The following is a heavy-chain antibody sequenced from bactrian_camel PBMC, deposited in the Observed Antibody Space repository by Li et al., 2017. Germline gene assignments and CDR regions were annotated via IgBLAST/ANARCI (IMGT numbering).Heavy chain of an antibody. Sequence: HVQLVESGGDSVQTGGSLRLTCVASGYTGSGMCTGWFRQVAGKEREGVARINTGSLTTQYADSVKGRFTITPDNAKDTMYLDMKSLKPEDTGMYYCAVDRSIFGTTCPDWTTQNKYGLWGQGTQVTVS. CDR2: INTGSLTT. J-gene: IGHJ4*01. V-gene: IGHV3S1*01. CDR1: GYTGSGMC. D-gene: IGHD8*01. CDR3: AVDRSIFGTTCPDWTTQNKYGL.